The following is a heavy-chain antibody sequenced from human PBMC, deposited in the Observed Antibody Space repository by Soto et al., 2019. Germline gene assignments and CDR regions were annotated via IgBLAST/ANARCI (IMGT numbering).Heavy chain of an antibody. Sequence: SETLSLTCVVSGYPISSGYYWGWIRQPPGRGLEWIGSIYHSGRTSYKSSLKSRIIISVDTFNNQISLKLSSVTAADTAVYYCSRGGAIRETAVSYYFDYWGQGTLVTVSS. J-gene: IGHJ4*02. CDR2: IYHSGRT. D-gene: IGHD1-26*01. CDR3: SRGGAIRETAVSYYFDY. V-gene: IGHV4-38-2*01. CDR1: GYPISSGYY.